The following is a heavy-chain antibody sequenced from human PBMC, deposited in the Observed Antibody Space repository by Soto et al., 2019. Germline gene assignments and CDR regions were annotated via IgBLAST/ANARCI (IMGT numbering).Heavy chain of an antibody. J-gene: IGHJ4*02. V-gene: IGHV3-48*01. CDR2: ISSSSSTI. CDR1: GFTFSSYS. Sequence: GGSLRLSCAASGFTFSSYSMNWVRQAPGKGLEWVSYISSSSSTIYYADSVKGRFTISRDNAKNSLYLQMNSLRAEDTAVYYCAKDKYHSYYYDSSGYPDYWGQGTLVTVSS. CDR3: AKDKYHSYYYDSSGYPDY. D-gene: IGHD3-22*01.